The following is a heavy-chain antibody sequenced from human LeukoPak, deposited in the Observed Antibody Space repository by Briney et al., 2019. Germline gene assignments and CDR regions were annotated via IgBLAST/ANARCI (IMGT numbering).Heavy chain of an antibody. CDR1: GFTVSSYA. CDR2: ISGSGYTT. Sequence: GGSLRLSCAASGFTVSSYATSWVRQAPGKGLEWVSSISGSGYTTYYLDSVKGRFTTSRDNSKNTLYLQMNNLRAEDTALYYCAKDAYNWKYYFDCWGQGTLVTVSS. J-gene: IGHJ4*02. D-gene: IGHD1-20*01. CDR3: AKDAYNWKYYFDC. V-gene: IGHV3-23*01.